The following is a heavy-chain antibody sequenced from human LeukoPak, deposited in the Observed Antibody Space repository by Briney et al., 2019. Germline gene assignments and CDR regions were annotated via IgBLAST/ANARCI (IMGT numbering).Heavy chain of an antibody. J-gene: IGHJ4*02. CDR3: AKSDSSSS. Sequence: GGSLRFSCAASGFTFSSHAMNWVRHAPGKWLEWVSGINSDGDITYYADSVKGRFTISRDNSKNMLYLQMNSLRAEDTAVYYCAKSDSSSSWGQGILVTVSS. V-gene: IGHV3-23*01. D-gene: IGHD6-13*01. CDR2: INSDGDIT. CDR1: GFTFSSHA.